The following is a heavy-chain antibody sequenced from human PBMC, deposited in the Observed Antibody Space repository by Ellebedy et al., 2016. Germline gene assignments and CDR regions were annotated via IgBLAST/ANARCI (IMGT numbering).Heavy chain of an antibody. CDR2: TFQSGSP. CDR3: GRAGQKRISLARGGGSAMDV. Sequence: SETLSLTCAVHGGSFSGYFWSWIRQTPGKGLEWIGETFQSGSPNYNPSLKSRVTMSIDTSKNPFSLKLSSVTAADTAIYYCGRAGQKRISLARGGGSAMDVWGLGTTVTVSS. J-gene: IGHJ6*02. CDR1: GGSFSGYF. D-gene: IGHD3-10*01. V-gene: IGHV4-34*12.